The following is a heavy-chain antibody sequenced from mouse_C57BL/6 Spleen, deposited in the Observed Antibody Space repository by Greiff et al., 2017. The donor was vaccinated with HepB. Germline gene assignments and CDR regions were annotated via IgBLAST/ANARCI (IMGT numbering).Heavy chain of an antibody. Sequence: EVKLLESGPGLVKPSQSLSLTCSVTGYSITSGYYWNWVRQFPGNKLEWMGYISYDGNNNYNPSLKNRISITSDETRNQFFLKLNSVNTEDTATFYCAREGGSYWYYEVWGTAATVTVSS. V-gene: IGHV3-6*01. J-gene: IGHJ1*03. CDR1: GYSITSGYY. CDR3: AREGGSYWYYEV. CDR2: ISYDGNN.